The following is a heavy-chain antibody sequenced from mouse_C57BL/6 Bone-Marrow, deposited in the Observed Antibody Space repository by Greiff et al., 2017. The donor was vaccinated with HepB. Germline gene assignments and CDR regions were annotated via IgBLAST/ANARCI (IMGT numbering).Heavy chain of an antibody. Sequence: EVQLVESGGGLVQPGESLKLSCESYEYEFPSHDMSWVRKTPEKRLELVAAINSDGGSTYYPDTMERRITISRDNTKKTQYLQMSSLRSEDTALYYCARHYYGSPYAMDYWGQGTSVTVSS. V-gene: IGHV5-2*01. CDR1: EYEFPSHD. CDR3: ARHYYGSPYAMDY. CDR2: INSDGGST. D-gene: IGHD1-1*01. J-gene: IGHJ4*01.